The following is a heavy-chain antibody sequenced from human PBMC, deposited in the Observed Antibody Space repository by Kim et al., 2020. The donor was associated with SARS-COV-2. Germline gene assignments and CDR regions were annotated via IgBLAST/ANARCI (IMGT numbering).Heavy chain of an antibody. CDR3: ARDGAIVATISPGGDY. V-gene: IGHV5-10-1*01. CDR2: IDPSDSYT. D-gene: IGHD5-12*01. J-gene: IGHJ4*02. Sequence: ESLKISCKGSGYSFTSYWISWVRQMPGKGLEWMGRIDPSDSYTNYSPSFQANVNISADKPISTAYLQWSSLKASDTAIYYFARDGAIVATISPGGDYWGQGTLVTVSS. CDR1: GYSFTSYW.